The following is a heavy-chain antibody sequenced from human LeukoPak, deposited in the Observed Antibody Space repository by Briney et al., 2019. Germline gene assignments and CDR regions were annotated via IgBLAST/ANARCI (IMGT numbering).Heavy chain of an antibody. CDR3: AKDTIHLTYYYDSKNDY. CDR2: ISGSGGST. Sequence: PGGSLRLSCAASGIIFSDYYMSWIRQAPGKGLEWVSAISGSGGSTYYADSVKGRFTISRDNSKNTLYLQMNSLRAEDTAVYYCAKDTIHLTYYYDSKNDYWGQGTLVTVSS. V-gene: IGHV3-23*01. CDR1: GIIFSDYY. D-gene: IGHD3-22*01. J-gene: IGHJ4*02.